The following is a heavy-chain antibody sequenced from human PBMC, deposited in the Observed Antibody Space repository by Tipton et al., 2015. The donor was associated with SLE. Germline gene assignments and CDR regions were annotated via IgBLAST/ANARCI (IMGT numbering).Heavy chain of an antibody. CDR1: GGTFSNSA. Sequence: QLVQSGAEVKKPGSSVKVSCEASGGTFSNSAFNWVRQAPGQGLEWMGGIIPILDSPNYAQKFQGRVTISADKSTSTVYMDMYNLKSEDTAVYYCATEVLAPSSLNWLDPWSQRTLVTVSS. V-gene: IGHV1-69*06. CDR3: ATEVLAPSSLNWLDP. CDR2: IIPILDSP. J-gene: IGHJ5*02.